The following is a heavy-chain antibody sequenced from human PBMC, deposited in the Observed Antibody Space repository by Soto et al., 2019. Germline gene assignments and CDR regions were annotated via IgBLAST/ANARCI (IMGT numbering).Heavy chain of an antibody. Sequence: PGESLKISCKGSGYSFTSYWIGWVRQMPVKGLEWMGIIYPGDSDTRYSPSFQGQVTISADKSISTAYLQWSSLKASDTAMYYCARTAYYYGSGSYSPGRYYYGMDVWGQGTTVTVSS. V-gene: IGHV5-51*01. J-gene: IGHJ6*02. CDR1: GYSFTSYW. CDR2: IYPGDSDT. D-gene: IGHD3-10*01. CDR3: ARTAYYYGSGSYSPGRYYYGMDV.